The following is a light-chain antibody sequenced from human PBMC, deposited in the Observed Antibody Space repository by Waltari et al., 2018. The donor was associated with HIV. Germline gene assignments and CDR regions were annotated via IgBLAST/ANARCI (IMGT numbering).Light chain of an antibody. V-gene: IGLV2-11*01. CDR3: CSYAGSYTLYV. CDR1: SSDVGGYNY. CDR2: DVS. Sequence: QSALTQPRSVSGSPGQSVTISCTGTSSDVGGYNYVSWYPQHPGKAPKLMIYDVSKRPSGFPDRFSGSKSGNTASLTISGLQAEDEADYYCCSYAGSYTLYVFGTGNKVTVL. J-gene: IGLJ1*01.